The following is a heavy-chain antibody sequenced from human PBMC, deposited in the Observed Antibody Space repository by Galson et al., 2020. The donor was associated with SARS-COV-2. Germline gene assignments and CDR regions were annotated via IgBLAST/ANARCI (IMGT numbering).Heavy chain of an antibody. CDR3: TSLYSSSWYWEYGMDV. CDR2: IRSKAYGGTT. D-gene: IGHD6-13*01. V-gene: IGHV3-49*03. J-gene: IGHJ6*02. CDR1: GFTFGDYA. Sequence: GGSLRLSCTASGFTFGDYAMSWFRQAPGKGLEWVGFIRSKAYGGTTEYAASVKGRFTISRDDSKSIAYLQMNSLKTEDTAVYYCTSLYSSSWYWEYGMDVWGQGTTVTVSS.